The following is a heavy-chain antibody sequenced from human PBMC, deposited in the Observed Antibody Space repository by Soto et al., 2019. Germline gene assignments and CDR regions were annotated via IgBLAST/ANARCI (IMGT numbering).Heavy chain of an antibody. D-gene: IGHD6-13*01. CDR1: GVLFRDHN. CDR3: AKDRSNSWSFDY. J-gene: IGHJ4*02. CDR2: ISYDGTNK. Sequence: GGSLIRSCAASGVLFRDHNMRLVSQAPGKGLEWVAVISYDGTNKYYADSVKGRFTISRDNSGNTLSLQMNSLGAGDTAVYYCAKDRSNSWSFDYWGQGTLVTISS. V-gene: IGHV3-30*18.